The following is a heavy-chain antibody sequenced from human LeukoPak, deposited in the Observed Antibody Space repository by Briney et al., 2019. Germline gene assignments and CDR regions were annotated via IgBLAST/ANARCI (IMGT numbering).Heavy chain of an antibody. D-gene: IGHD5-18*01. CDR3: AAAQRGLQLWLSIGENWFDP. J-gene: IGHJ5*02. V-gene: IGHV1-58*02. Sequence: ASVKVSCKACGFTFTSSAMQWVRQARGQRLEWIGWSVVGSGNTNYAQKFQERVTITRDMSTSTAYMELSSLRSEDTAVYYCAAAQRGLQLWLSIGENWFDPWGQGTLVTVSS. CDR2: SVVGSGNT. CDR1: GFTFTSSA.